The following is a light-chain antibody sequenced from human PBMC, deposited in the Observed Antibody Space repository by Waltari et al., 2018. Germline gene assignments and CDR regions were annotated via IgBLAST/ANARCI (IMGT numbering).Light chain of an antibody. J-gene: IGKJ1*01. V-gene: IGKV3-20*01. CDR1: QRVGRT. Sequence: IVLTQSPGTLSLSPGERATLSCRASQRVGRTLAWYQQKPGQAPRLLIYGASNRATGTPDRFSGSGSGTDFSLTISRLEPADFGVYYCQHYVRLPVAFGQGTTVEIK. CDR2: GAS. CDR3: QHYVRLPVA.